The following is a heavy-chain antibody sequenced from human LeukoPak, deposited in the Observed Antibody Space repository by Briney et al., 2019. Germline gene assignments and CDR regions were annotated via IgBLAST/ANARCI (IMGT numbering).Heavy chain of an antibody. CDR3: ARDRLGASGY. CDR1: GFTFSSYA. Sequence: GGSLRLSCAASGFTFSSYAMSWVRQAPGKGLEWVSAITGSGGTTFYADSVKGRLTISRDNSKNTVYLQMNSLRAEDTALYYCARDRLGASGYWGQGTLVTVSS. CDR2: ITGSGGTT. D-gene: IGHD1-26*01. J-gene: IGHJ4*02. V-gene: IGHV3-23*01.